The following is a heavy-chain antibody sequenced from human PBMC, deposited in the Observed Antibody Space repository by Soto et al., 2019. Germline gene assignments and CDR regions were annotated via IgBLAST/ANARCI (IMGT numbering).Heavy chain of an antibody. D-gene: IGHD2-15*01. CDR1: GYTFTGYY. CDR2: INPNSGGT. Sequence: GASVKVSCKASGYTFTGYYMHWVRQAPGQGLEWMGWINPNSGGTNYAQKFQGRVTMTRDTSISTAYMELSRLRSDDTAVYYCARVVRRNTVVNRYYYGMDVWGQGTTVTVSS. J-gene: IGHJ6*02. V-gene: IGHV1-2*02. CDR3: ARVVRRNTVVNRYYYGMDV.